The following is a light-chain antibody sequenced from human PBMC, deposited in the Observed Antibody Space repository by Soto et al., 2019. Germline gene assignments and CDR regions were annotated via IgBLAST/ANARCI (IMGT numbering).Light chain of an antibody. Sequence: QSALTQPASVSGSPGQSITISCTGASSDVGNYNLVSWYQQHPGKAPKVMIYEVSERPSGVSNRFSGSKSVNTASLTISGLQAEDEADYYCCSYAGSSTLLFGGGTKLTVL. CDR2: EVS. CDR1: SSDVGNYNL. V-gene: IGLV2-23*02. CDR3: CSYAGSSTLL. J-gene: IGLJ3*02.